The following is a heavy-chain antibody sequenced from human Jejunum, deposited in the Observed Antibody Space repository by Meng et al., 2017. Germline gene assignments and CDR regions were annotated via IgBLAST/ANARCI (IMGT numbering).Heavy chain of an antibody. J-gene: IGHJ4*02. D-gene: IGHD1-26*01. CDR2: MIPHSGDT. CDR1: GYTFSSYD. Sequence: QVRLVQSGAEVKKPGASVKVSCKTSGYTFSSYDINWVRQATGQGLDWMGYMIPHSGDTAYAQKFQGRVTMTRDTSINTAYMELTTLTSEDTALYFCALSRGNSGSNQRFDYWGQGTLVTVSS. CDR3: ALSRGNSGSNQRFDY. V-gene: IGHV1-8*01.